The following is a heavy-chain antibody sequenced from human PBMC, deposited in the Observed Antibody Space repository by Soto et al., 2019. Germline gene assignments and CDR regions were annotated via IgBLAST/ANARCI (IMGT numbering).Heavy chain of an antibody. CDR1: GGSINSGAYY. D-gene: IGHD4-17*01. J-gene: IGHJ5*02. Sequence: PSETLSLTCTVSGGSINSGAYYWNWIRQHPGKGLEWIGYIHFSGSTYYNPSLKSRVAISTDTSNNQFSLRLSSVTAADTAVYYCARTYYGDYGLTNWFDPWGQGTLVTVSS. CDR3: ARTYYGDYGLTNWFDP. V-gene: IGHV4-31*03. CDR2: IHFSGST.